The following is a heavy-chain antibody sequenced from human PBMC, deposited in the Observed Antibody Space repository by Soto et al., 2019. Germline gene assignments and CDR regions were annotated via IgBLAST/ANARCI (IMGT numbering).Heavy chain of an antibody. CDR3: ASDYPTFDY. J-gene: IGHJ4*02. CDR1: GFKGGGLC. Sequence: GLSLRLWWTASGFKGGGLCVSWVRQAPGKGLEWVSLIYSDGRTYYADSVKGRFTISRDNSKNTLYLQMNSLRAEDTAMYYCASDYPTFDYWGQGTLVTVSS. V-gene: IGHV3-53*01. CDR2: IYSDGRT.